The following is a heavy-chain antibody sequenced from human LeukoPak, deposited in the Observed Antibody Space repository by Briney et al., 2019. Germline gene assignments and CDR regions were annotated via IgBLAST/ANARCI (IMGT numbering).Heavy chain of an antibody. D-gene: IGHD3-9*01. J-gene: IGHJ4*02. V-gene: IGHV6-1*01. CDR3: ATGYQLPY. CDR2: TYYRSKWYS. Sequence: SHTLSLTCAISGDSLTATTSAWNWLRHSPSRGLEWLGRTYYRSKWYSDYAVSVKSRIIISADPSKNQISLQLKSVTPEDTAVYYCATGYQLPYWGQGTRVTVSS. CDR1: GDSLTATTSA.